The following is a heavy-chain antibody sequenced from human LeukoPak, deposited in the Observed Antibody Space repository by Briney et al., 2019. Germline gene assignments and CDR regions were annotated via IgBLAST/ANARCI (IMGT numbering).Heavy chain of an antibody. CDR2: ISPNSGDT. CDR1: GYTFIAYN. CDR3: ARGVGSSWFDP. V-gene: IGHV1-2*02. J-gene: IGHJ5*02. Sequence: ASVKVSCKASGYTFIAYNIHWVRQAPGQGLEWMAWISPNSGDTNTAQKFRGRVTMTRDRSIDTAYLELSSLTSDDTAVYYCARGVGSSWFDPWGQGTLVTVSS. D-gene: IGHD2-2*01.